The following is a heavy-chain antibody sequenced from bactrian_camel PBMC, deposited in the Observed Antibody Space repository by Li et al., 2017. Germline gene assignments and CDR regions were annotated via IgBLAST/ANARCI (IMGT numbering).Heavy chain of an antibody. CDR3: AAAYINSCPRTSDGYPY. J-gene: IGHJ4*01. Sequence: VQLVESGGGSAQAGGSLRLSCVASGDTIGRYCMGRFRQIPDKERERVATIYTRTGSPDYADSVRGRFTISQDNAKNTVYLQMNSLKPEDTAVYFCAAAYINSCPRTSDGYPYWGQGTQVTVS. CDR1: GDTIGRYC. CDR2: IYTRTGSP. D-gene: IGHD3*01. V-gene: IGHV3S40*01.